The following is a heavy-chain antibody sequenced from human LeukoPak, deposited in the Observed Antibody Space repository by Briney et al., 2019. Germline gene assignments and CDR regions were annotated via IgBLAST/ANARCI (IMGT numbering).Heavy chain of an antibody. D-gene: IGHD2-21*02. Sequence: PGGSLRLSCAASGFTFSSYEMNWVRQAPGKGLEWVANIKQDGSEKYYVDSVKGRFTISRDNAKNSLYLQMNSLRAEDTAVYYCARDLGFSLPPGYYYGMDVWGKGTTVTVSS. CDR1: GFTFSSYE. J-gene: IGHJ6*04. CDR3: ARDLGFSLPPGYYYGMDV. V-gene: IGHV3-7*03. CDR2: IKQDGSEK.